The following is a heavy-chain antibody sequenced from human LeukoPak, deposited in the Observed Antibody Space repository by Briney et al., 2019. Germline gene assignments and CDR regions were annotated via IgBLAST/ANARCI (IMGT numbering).Heavy chain of an antibody. J-gene: IGHJ5*02. V-gene: IGHV5-10-1*01. CDR1: GYSFTSYW. CDR2: IDPSDSYT. CDR3: ARQLYSSSWSNWFDP. D-gene: IGHD6-13*01. Sequence: GESLKISCKGSGYSFTSYWISWVRQMPGKGLEWMGRIDPSDSYTNYSPSFLGHVTISADKSISTAYLQWSSLKASDTAMYYCARQLYSSSWSNWFDPWGQGTLVTVSS.